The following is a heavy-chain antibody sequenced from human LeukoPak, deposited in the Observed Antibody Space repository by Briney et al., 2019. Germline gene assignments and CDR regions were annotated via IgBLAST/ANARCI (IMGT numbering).Heavy chain of an antibody. CDR2: IYYSGST. CDR1: GDSVSNYY. D-gene: IGHD6-19*01. J-gene: IGHJ5*02. V-gene: IGHV4-59*02. Sequence: PSETLSLTCTVSGDSVSNYYWSWVRQPPGKGLEWIGYIYYSGSTNYNPSLKSRVTVSVDTSKNQFSLKLSSVTAADTAVYYCAREPDSSGWYFDPWGQGTLVTVSS. CDR3: AREPDSSGWYFDP.